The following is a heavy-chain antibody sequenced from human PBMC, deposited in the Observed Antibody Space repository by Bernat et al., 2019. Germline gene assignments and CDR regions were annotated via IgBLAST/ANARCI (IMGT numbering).Heavy chain of an antibody. Sequence: EVQLVESGGGLVKPGGSLRLSCAASGFTFNQAWMSWVRQAPGKGLEWVGRIKTTTDGGTSDSAAPVNGRFTISRDDSKNTLYLQMNSLKIEDTAVYYCTTPLFKTTNYWGQGTLVTVSS. CDR3: TTPLFKTTNY. CDR2: IKTTTDGGTS. D-gene: IGHD1-1*01. V-gene: IGHV3-15*01. J-gene: IGHJ4*02. CDR1: GFTFNQAW.